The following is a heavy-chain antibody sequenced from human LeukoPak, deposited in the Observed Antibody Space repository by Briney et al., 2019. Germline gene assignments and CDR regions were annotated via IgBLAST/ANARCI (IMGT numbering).Heavy chain of an antibody. V-gene: IGHV3-23*01. CDR2: ISGSGGST. D-gene: IGHD3-22*01. CDR1: GLTFSSYA. CDR3: ARHPTYYYDSSGYLVDY. Sequence: GGSLRLSCAASGLTFSSYAMSWVRQAPGKGLEWVSAISGSGGSTYYADSVKGRFTISRDNSKNTLYLQMNSLRAEDTAVYYCARHPTYYYDSSGYLVDYWGQGTLVTVSS. J-gene: IGHJ4*02.